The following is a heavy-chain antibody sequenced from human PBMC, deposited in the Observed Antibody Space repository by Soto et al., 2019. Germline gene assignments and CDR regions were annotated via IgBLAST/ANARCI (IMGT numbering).Heavy chain of an antibody. D-gene: IGHD3-10*01. Sequence: ASVKVSCKASGYTFTSYYMHWVRQAPGQGLEWMGIINPSGGSTSYAQKFQGRVTMTRDTSTSTVYMELSSLRSEDTAVYYCATETFDLRRGSHPHRWFDPWGQGTLVTVSS. J-gene: IGHJ5*02. V-gene: IGHV1-46*03. CDR2: INPSGGST. CDR1: GYTFTSYY. CDR3: ATETFDLRRGSHPHRWFDP.